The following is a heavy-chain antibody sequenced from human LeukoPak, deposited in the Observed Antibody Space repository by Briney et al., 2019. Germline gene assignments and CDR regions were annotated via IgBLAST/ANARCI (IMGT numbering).Heavy chain of an antibody. V-gene: IGHV4-34*01. CDR1: GGSFSGYY. D-gene: IGHD4/OR15-4a*01. CDR3: ARMGAIAGASANPDY. J-gene: IGHJ4*02. Sequence: SETLSLTCAVYGGSFSGYYWSWIRQPPGKGLEWIGEINHSGSTNYNPSLKSRVTISVDTSKNQFSLRLSSVTAADTAVYYCARMGAIAGASANPDYWGQGTLVTVSS. CDR2: INHSGST.